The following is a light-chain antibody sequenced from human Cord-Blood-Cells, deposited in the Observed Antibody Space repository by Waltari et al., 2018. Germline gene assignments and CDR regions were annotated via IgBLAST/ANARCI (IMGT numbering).Light chain of an antibody. Sequence: QSALTPPASVSGSPGQSITISCTGTSSDVGGYNYVSWYQQHPSKAPKLMIYDVSKRPSGVSNRFSGSKSGNTASLTISGLQAEDEADYYCSSYTSSSTWVFGGGTKLTVL. CDR1: SSDVGGYNY. V-gene: IGLV2-14*01. J-gene: IGLJ3*02. CDR3: SSYTSSSTWV. CDR2: DVS.